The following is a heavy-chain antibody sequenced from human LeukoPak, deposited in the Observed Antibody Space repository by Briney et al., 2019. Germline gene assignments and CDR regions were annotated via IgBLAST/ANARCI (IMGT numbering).Heavy chain of an antibody. CDR1: GGYISTYY. CDR2: IYYSGST. V-gene: IGHV4-59*01. Sequence: WETLSLTCTVSGGYISTYYWSWIRQPPGKGLEWIGYIYYSGSTNYNPSLKGRVTRSVDLSKNQFSLKLTSVTAADTAVYYCAGWYYYDSSGSTFDIWGQGTMVTVSS. J-gene: IGHJ3*02. CDR3: AGWYYYDSSGSTFDI. D-gene: IGHD3-22*01.